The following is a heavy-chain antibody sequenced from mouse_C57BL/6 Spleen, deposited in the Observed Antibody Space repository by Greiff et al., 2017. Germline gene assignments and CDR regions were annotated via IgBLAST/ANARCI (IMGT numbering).Heavy chain of an antibody. V-gene: IGHV1-64*01. Sequence: VQLQQPGAELVKPGASVKLSCKASGYTFTSYWMHWVKQRPGQGLEWIGMIHPTSGSTNYNEKFKSKATLTVDNSSSTAYMQLSSLTSEDSAVYYCAREGGYYGSSSFADWGQGTLVTVSA. CDR2: IHPTSGST. J-gene: IGHJ3*01. D-gene: IGHD1-1*01. CDR3: AREGGYYGSSSFAD. CDR1: GYTFTSYW.